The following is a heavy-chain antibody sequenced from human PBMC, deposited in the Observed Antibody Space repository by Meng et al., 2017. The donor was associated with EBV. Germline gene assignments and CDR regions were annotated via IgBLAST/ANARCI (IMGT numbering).Heavy chain of an antibody. CDR3: ARAEIAAAGRLDY. D-gene: IGHD6-13*01. CDR1: GGTFSSYA. CDR2: IIPIFGTA. Sequence: QGQLGQSGAEVTKPGSSVTVSCKASGGTFSSYAISWVRQAPGQGLEWMGGIIPIFGTANYAQKFQGRVTITADKSTSTAYMELSSLRSEDTAVYYCARAEIAAAGRLDYWGQGTLVTVSS. V-gene: IGHV1-69*06. J-gene: IGHJ4*02.